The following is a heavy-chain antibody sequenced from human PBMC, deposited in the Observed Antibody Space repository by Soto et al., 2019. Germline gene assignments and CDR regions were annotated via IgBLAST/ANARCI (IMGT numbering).Heavy chain of an antibody. CDR1: GGSISSGGYY. Sequence: SETLSLTCTVSGGSISSGGYYWSWIRQHPGKGLEWIGYIYYSGSTNYNPSLKSRVTISVDTSKKQFSLKLSSVTAADTAVYYCARRYGGNFDYWGQGTLVTVPQ. J-gene: IGHJ4*02. V-gene: IGHV4-61*08. CDR2: IYYSGST. CDR3: ARRYGGNFDY. D-gene: IGHD1-26*01.